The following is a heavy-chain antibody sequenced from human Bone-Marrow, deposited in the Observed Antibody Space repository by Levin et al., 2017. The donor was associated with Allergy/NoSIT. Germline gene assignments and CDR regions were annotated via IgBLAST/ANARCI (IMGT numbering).Heavy chain of an antibody. CDR3: ARVSYYGSGNYYDYNFDS. CDR1: GGSIYNSPYF. CDR2: IYYTERS. D-gene: IGHD3-10*01. J-gene: IGHJ4*02. V-gene: IGHV4-39*07. Sequence: KAGGSLRLSCAVSGGSIYNSPYFWAWIRQPPGTGLEWIGSIYYTERSFYNPSLTSRVTISVDTSTNQFSLQLTSVTAADTAVYYCARVSYYGSGNYYDYNFDSWGQGTLVTVSS.